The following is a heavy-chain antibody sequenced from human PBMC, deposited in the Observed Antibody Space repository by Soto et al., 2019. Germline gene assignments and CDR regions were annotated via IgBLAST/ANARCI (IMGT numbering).Heavy chain of an antibody. CDR3: ARVPIAAPHYYGMDV. J-gene: IGHJ6*02. CDR1: GYTFTSYY. D-gene: IGHD6-6*01. Sequence: ASVKVSCKASGYTFTSYYMHWVRQAPGQGLEWMGIINPSGGSTSYAQKFQGRVTMTRDTSTSTVYMELSSLRSEDTAVYYCARVPIAAPHYYGMDVWGQGTTVTVSS. CDR2: INPSGGST. V-gene: IGHV1-46*01.